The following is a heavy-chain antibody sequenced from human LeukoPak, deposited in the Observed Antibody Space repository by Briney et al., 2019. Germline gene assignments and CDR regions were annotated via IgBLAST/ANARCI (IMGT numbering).Heavy chain of an antibody. CDR2: IYPGDSDT. Sequence: GESLKISCKGSGYSFTTYWIGWVRQMPGKGLEWMGIIYPGDSDTRYSPSFQGQVTISADKSISTAYLQWSSLKASNTAMYYCARGTKPTKEYRGYSYGYFYWGQGTLVTVSS. CDR3: ARGTKPTKEYRGYSYGYFY. V-gene: IGHV5-51*01. D-gene: IGHD5-18*01. J-gene: IGHJ4*02. CDR1: GYSFTTYW.